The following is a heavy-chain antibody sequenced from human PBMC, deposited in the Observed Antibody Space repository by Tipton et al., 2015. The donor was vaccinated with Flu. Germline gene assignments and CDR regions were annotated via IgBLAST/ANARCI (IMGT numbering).Heavy chain of an antibody. CDR3: AKDGAAWSDSSDHYGVFHLGMEA. Sequence: SLRLSCATSGFTFNSFGMHWVRQAPGKGLEWVAFTSNDGSKYYGDSVKARFTISRDNSRKILYLQINTVRSEDTAMYYCAKDGAAWSDSSDHYGVFHLGMEAWGPGTTVTVSS. J-gene: IGHJ6*02. CDR1: GFTFNSFG. CDR2: TSNDGSK. D-gene: IGHD3-22*01. V-gene: IGHV3-30*18.